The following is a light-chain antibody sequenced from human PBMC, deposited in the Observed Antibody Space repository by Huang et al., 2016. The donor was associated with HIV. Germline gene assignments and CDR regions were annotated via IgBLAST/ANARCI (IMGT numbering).Light chain of an antibody. Sequence: IQLTQFPSSLSASVGDSVTITCRASQAINSYVAWYQQRPGKAPKLLIYAASTLQSGGPSRFSGSGSGTDFARSSSSLQPEDSANYYCQQVNTYPLTFGGGTKVEIK. CDR2: AAS. J-gene: IGKJ4*01. V-gene: IGKV1-9*01. CDR3: QQVNTYPLT. CDR1: QAINSY.